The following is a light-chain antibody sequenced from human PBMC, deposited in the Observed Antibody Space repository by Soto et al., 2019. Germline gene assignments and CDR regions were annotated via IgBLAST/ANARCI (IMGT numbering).Light chain of an antibody. V-gene: IGKV1-27*01. CDR1: KDISIY. J-gene: IGKJ4*01. CDR2: GAS. CDR3: QKYNRAPLT. Sequence: DIQMTQSPSSLAASAGDRITITCRASKDISIYLAWYRQRPGEVPKLLIYGASTLQSGVPSRFSGSRSGTEFTLTISSLQPEDVATYYCQKYNRAPLTFGGGTKVEIK.